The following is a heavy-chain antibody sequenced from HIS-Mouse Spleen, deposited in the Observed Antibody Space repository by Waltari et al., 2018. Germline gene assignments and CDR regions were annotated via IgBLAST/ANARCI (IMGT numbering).Heavy chain of an antibody. J-gene: IGHJ2*01. V-gene: IGHV4-39*07. CDR2: ISYSGST. CDR1: GASISSSSYY. D-gene: IGHD6-13*01. Sequence: QLQLQESGPGLVKPSETLSLTCTVSGASISSSSYYWGWIRQPPGKGLEWIGSISYSGSTYYNPSLKSRVTISVDTSKNQFSLKLSSVTAADTAVYYCAREIPYSSSWYDWYFDLWGRGTLVTVSS. CDR3: AREIPYSSSWYDWYFDL.